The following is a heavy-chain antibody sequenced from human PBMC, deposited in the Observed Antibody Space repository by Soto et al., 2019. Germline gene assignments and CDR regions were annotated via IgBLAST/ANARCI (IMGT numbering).Heavy chain of an antibody. CDR3: ANNPPSGRYFDLLFFDD. Sequence: QAQLVQSGPEVKKPGASVKVSCKASGYTFTNYGISWVRQAPGQGLEWMGWISPYNGNTDCAQKFRGRVTLTTDASTSAAYMELTRLTSVDTAVYYCANNPPSGRYFDLLFFDDWGQGTLVTVSS. CDR2: ISPYNGNT. D-gene: IGHD3-9*01. J-gene: IGHJ4*02. CDR1: GYTFTNYG. V-gene: IGHV1-18*01.